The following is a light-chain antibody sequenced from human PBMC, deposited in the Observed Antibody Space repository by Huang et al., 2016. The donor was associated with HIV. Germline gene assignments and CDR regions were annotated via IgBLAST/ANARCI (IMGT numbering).Light chain of an antibody. Sequence: DIQMTQSPSSLSASVGARVTITCRASQLIDDYLAWYQQKPGSVPSLLIYGASILQSGVPSRFSGSGSGTNFTLTIASLQPDDIATYYCQKYNSVPRTFGQGTKVEI. J-gene: IGKJ1*01. CDR3: QKYNSVPRT. CDR2: GAS. V-gene: IGKV1-27*01. CDR1: QLIDDY.